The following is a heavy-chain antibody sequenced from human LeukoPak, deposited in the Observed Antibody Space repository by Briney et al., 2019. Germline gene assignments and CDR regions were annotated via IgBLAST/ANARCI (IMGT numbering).Heavy chain of an antibody. CDR3: ARAQYYYDSSGYPFRGEVYFDY. D-gene: IGHD3-22*01. CDR2: ISSSDGTT. J-gene: IGHJ4*02. V-gene: IGHV3-11*01. Sequence: GGSLRLSCAGSGFSFSDFSMSWIRQAPGKGLEWISYISSSDGTTYYADSVKGRFTISRDNAKNSLYLQMNSLRAEDTAVYYCARAQYYYDSSGYPFRGEVYFDYWGQGTLVTVSS. CDR1: GFSFSDFS.